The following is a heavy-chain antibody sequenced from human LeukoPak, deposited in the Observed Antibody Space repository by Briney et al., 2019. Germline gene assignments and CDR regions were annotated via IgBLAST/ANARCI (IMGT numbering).Heavy chain of an antibody. CDR1: GDSVSINSAA. J-gene: IGHJ3*02. CDR2: TYYRSKWYN. Sequence: SRTLSLTSAISGDSVSINSAAWNWIRQSPSRGLEWLGRTYYRSKWYNDYAVSVKSRITINPDTSKNQFSLQLNSMTPEDTAVYYCARALQQQLDHDAFDIWGQGTMVTVSS. V-gene: IGHV6-1*01. CDR3: ARALQQQLDHDAFDI. D-gene: IGHD6-13*01.